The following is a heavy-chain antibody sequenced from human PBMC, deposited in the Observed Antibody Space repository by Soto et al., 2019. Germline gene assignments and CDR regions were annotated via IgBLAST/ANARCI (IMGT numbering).Heavy chain of an antibody. J-gene: IGHJ6*01. CDR1: GFTFRDYA. CDR3: AQRGSDPYYFGLDV. V-gene: IGHV3-23*01. CDR2: INPTGGHT. Sequence: EVQLLESGGGLVQPGGSLGLSCVASGFTFRDYAMSWVRQAPGKGLEWVSTINPTGGHTYYGDSVKGRFTISRDNSKNTVFLQMNSLRDDDSAVYDCAQRGSDPYYFGLDVW. D-gene: IGHD6-6*01.